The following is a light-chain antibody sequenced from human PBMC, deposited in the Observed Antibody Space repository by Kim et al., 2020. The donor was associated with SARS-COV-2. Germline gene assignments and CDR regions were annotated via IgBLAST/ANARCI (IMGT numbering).Light chain of an antibody. CDR3: QQYGSSPLT. Sequence: PVDRASLSCRASHSVSSSYLAWYQQKPGQAPRLLIYGASSRATGIPDRFRGSGSRTDFTLTISRLEPEDVAVYYCQQYGSSPLTFGGGTKVDIK. CDR1: HSVSSSY. CDR2: GAS. V-gene: IGKV3-20*01. J-gene: IGKJ4*01.